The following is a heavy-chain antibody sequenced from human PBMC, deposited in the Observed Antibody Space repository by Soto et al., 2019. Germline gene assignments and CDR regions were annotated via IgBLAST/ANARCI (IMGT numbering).Heavy chain of an antibody. V-gene: IGHV4-34*01. CDR1: GGSFSGYY. CDR2: INHSGST. Sequence: SETLSLTCAVYGGSFSGYYWSWIRQPPGKGLEWIGEINHSGSTNYNPSLKSRVTISVDTSKNQFSLKLSSVTAADTAVYYCARERITMVRGVIIVRFDYWGQGTLVTVSS. J-gene: IGHJ4*02. CDR3: ARERITMVRGVIIVRFDY. D-gene: IGHD3-10*01.